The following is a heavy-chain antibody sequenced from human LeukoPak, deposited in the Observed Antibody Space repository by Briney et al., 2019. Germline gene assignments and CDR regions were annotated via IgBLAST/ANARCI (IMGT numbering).Heavy chain of an antibody. V-gene: IGHV4-59*01. CDR3: ARDSSGYYRGWFDP. J-gene: IGHJ5*02. Sequence: SETLSLTRTVSGGSISSYYWSWIRQPPGKGLEWIGYIYYSGSTNYNPSLKSRVTISVDTSKNQFSLKLSSVTAADTAVYYCARDSSGYYRGWFDPWGQGTLVTVSS. D-gene: IGHD3-22*01. CDR1: GGSISSYY. CDR2: IYYSGST.